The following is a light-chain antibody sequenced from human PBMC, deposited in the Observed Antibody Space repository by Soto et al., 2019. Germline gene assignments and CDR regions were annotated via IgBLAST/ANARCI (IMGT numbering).Light chain of an antibody. V-gene: IGLV1-44*01. J-gene: IGLJ3*02. CDR3: AAWDARLDGVV. CDR2: SNN. Sequence: QSVLTQPPSASGTPGQTVTISCSGSSSNIGANTVNWFQHLPGTAPKLLIYSNNQWPSGVPDRVSGSKSGTSVTLAISGLQSEDEADYYCAAWDARLDGVVFGGGTKLTVL. CDR1: SSNIGANT.